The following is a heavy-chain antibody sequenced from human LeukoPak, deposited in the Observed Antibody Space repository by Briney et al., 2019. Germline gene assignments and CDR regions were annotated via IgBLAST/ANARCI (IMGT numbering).Heavy chain of an antibody. CDR3: AKLHYGANSGGRYGMDV. CDR1: GFTFSSYG. V-gene: IGHV3-23*01. J-gene: IGHJ6*02. D-gene: IGHD4-23*01. Sequence: GGSLRLSCAASGFTFSSYGMSWVRQAPGKGLEWVSGISGSGGNTYYADSVKGRFTISRDNSKNTLYLQMNSPRAEDTAVYYCAKLHYGANSGGRYGMDVWGQGTTVTVSS. CDR2: ISGSGGNT.